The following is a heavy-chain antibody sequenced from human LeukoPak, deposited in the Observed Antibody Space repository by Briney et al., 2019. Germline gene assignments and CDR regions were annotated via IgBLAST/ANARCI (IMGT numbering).Heavy chain of an antibody. J-gene: IGHJ4*02. V-gene: IGHV1-46*01. Sequence: GASVKVSCKASGYTFTSYYMHWVRQAPGQGLEWMGIINPSGGGTSYAQKFQGRVTMTRDMSTSTVYMELSSLRSEDTAVYYCARSPYCSSTSCYFDYWGQGTLVTVSS. D-gene: IGHD2-2*01. CDR3: ARSPYCSSTSCYFDY. CDR2: INPSGGGT. CDR1: GYTFTSYY.